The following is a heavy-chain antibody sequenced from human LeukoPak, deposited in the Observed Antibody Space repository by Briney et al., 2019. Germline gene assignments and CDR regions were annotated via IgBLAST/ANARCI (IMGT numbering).Heavy chain of an antibody. CDR2: ISSSGSTI. V-gene: IGHV3-48*03. D-gene: IGHD2-15*01. J-gene: IGHJ5*02. Sequence: QPGGSLRLSCAASGFTFSSYEMNWVRQAPGKGLEWVSYISSSGSTIYYADSVKGRFTISRDNAKNSLYLQMNSLRAEDTAVYYCARGGDCSGGSCQDNWFDPWGQGTLVTVSS. CDR1: GFTFSSYE. CDR3: ARGGDCSGGSCQDNWFDP.